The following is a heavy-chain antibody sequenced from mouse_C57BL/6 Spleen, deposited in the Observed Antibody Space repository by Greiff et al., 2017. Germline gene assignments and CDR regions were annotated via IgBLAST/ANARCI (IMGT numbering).Heavy chain of an antibody. Sequence: VQLQQPGAELVKPGASVKVSCKASGYTFTSYWMHWVKQRPGQGLEWIGRIHPSDSDTNYNQKFKGKATLTVDKSSSTAYMQLSSLTSDDSAVYYCARTYDQAWYAYWGQGTLVTVSA. CDR1: GYTFTSYW. CDR3: ARTYDQAWYAY. V-gene: IGHV1-74*01. CDR2: IHPSDSDT. D-gene: IGHD2-3*01. J-gene: IGHJ3*01.